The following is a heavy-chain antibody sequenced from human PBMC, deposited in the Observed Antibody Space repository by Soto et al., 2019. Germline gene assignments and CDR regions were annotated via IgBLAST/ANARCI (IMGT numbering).Heavy chain of an antibody. J-gene: IGHJ6*03. CDR2: ISGSGGST. Sequence: GGSLRLSCAASGFTFSSYAMSWVRQAPGKGLEWVSAISGSGGSTYYADSVKGRFTISRDNSKNTLYLQMNSLRAEDTAVYYCAKGYCSGGSCYSAYYYYMDVWGKGTTVTVSS. V-gene: IGHV3-23*01. CDR3: AKGYCSGGSCYSAYYYYMDV. D-gene: IGHD2-15*01. CDR1: GFTFSSYA.